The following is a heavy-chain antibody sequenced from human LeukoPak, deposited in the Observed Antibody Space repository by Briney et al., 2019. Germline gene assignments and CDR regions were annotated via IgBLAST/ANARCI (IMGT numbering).Heavy chain of an antibody. Sequence: ASVKVSCKASGYTFTSYGISWVRQAPGQGLEWMGWISAYNGNTNYAQKLQGRVTMTTDTSTSTAYMELRSLRSDDTAVYYCASSLRRHSYYGSGSYTASYWYFDLWGRGTLVTVSS. CDR1: GYTFTSYG. D-gene: IGHD3-10*01. J-gene: IGHJ2*01. CDR3: ASSLRRHSYYGSGSYTASYWYFDL. CDR2: ISAYNGNT. V-gene: IGHV1-18*01.